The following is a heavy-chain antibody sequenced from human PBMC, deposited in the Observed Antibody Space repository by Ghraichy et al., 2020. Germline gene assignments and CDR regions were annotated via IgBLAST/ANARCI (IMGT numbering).Heavy chain of an antibody. CDR3: AQSDCGGACDEWFHY. J-gene: IGHJ4*02. Sequence: SGPTLVKPTQTLTLTCTFSGFSLSTGEVSVGWFRQPPGKALEWLGIIYGNADTRYSPSLKSRLTITKDASKNQVVLTMTSMDPVDTGTYYCAQSDCGGACDEWFHYWGQGTLVTVSS. CDR2: IYGNADT. CDR1: GFSLSTGEVS. V-gene: IGHV2-5*01. D-gene: IGHD2-21*02.